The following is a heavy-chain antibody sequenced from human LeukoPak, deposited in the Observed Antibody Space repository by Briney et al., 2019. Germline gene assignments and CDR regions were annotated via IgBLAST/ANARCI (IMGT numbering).Heavy chain of an antibody. V-gene: IGHV4-39*01. D-gene: IGHD1-26*01. CDR1: GASISGSNYY. CDR2: IYSSGST. J-gene: IGHJ4*02. Sequence: SETLSLTCAVSGASISGSNYYWGWIRQPPGKGLEWIGNIYSSGSTYYNASLQSRVTISIDTSKNQFSLRLNSVTAADTAMYYCAKSGGYGLIDYWGQGTRVTVSS. CDR3: AKSGGYGLIDY.